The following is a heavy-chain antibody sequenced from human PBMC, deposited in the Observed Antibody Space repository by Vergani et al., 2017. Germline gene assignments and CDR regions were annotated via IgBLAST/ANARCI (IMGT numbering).Heavy chain of an antibody. CDR3: ASDTHSGPRADR. J-gene: IGHJ5*02. CDR2: IYTSWAT. D-gene: IGHD6-19*01. V-gene: IGHV4-61*02. CDR1: GGSFSTGCHS. Sequence: QVQLQESCPGLVKPSQTLSLTCTVSGGSFSTGCHSWTWLRQSAGQGLGWIGRIYTSWATKYNPSPRSRAIMSVDASKKQLSLKLTSVSAADTAVYYCASDTHSGPRADRWGQGILVTV.